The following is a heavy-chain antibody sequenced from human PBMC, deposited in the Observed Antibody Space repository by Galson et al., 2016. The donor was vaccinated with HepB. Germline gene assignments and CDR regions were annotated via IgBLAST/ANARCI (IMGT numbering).Heavy chain of an antibody. J-gene: IGHJ5*02. Sequence: QSGAEVKKPGESLKISCQASGYTFSSDWIGWVRQMPGKGLEWMGIMYSGDSTNRYSPSFQGQVTISVDKSTSTAYLQWSSLKASDSAMYYCATTRDYTTGDWFAPWGQGTLVTVSS. CDR3: ATTRDYTTGDWFAP. V-gene: IGHV5-51*01. D-gene: IGHD4-11*01. CDR1: GYTFSSDW. CDR2: MYSGDSTN.